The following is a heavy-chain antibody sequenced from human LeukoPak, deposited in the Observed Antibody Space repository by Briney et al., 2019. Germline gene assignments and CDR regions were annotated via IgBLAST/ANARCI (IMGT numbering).Heavy chain of an antibody. V-gene: IGHV1-2*02. CDR1: GYTFTGYY. CDR2: INPNSGGT. CDR3: ARSRYYYDSSGYYSWFDP. D-gene: IGHD3-22*01. J-gene: IGHJ5*02. Sequence: GASVKVSCKASGYTFTGYYMHWVRQAPGQGLEWMGWINPNSGGTNYAQKFQGRVTMTRDTSISTAYMELSRLGSDDTAVYYCARSRYYYDSSGYYSWFDPWGQGTLVTVSS.